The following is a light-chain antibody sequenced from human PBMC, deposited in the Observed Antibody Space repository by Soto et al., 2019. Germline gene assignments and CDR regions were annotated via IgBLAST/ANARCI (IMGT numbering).Light chain of an antibody. J-gene: IGKJ4*01. V-gene: IGKV1-5*01. CDR1: QSISSW. Sequence: ITLTQPPASLSTSVGDRVTITCRASQSISSWLAWYQQKPGKAPKLLIYDASSLESGVPSRFSGSGSGTDFTLTFSSLEPEDFAVYYCQHRSIWLLTFGGVT. CDR3: QHRSIWLLT. CDR2: DAS.